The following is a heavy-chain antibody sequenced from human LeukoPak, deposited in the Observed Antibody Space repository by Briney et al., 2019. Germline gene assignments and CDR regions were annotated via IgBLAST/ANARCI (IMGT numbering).Heavy chain of an antibody. J-gene: IGHJ4*02. V-gene: IGHV3-30*03. CDR1: GFTISSYS. Sequence: GGSLRLSCAASGFTISSYSMNWVRQAPGKGLEWVTLISFNGNDKKYADSVKGRFTVSRDNSRNTVFLQMNSLRPEDTALYYCARVYGGEIDYWGQGTQVTVS. D-gene: IGHD2-8*01. CDR2: ISFNGNDK. CDR3: ARVYGGEIDY.